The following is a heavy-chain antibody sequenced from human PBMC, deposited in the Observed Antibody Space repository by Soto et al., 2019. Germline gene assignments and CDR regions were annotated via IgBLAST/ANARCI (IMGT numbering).Heavy chain of an antibody. D-gene: IGHD2-15*01. V-gene: IGHV1-3*01. CDR1: GYTFTDYA. Sequence: ASVKVSCKASGYTFTDYAIHWVRQAPGQGLEWMGWINVGNGNTGYSRKFQGRVTNVRDMSASTAYVEVTSLTSEDTAIYYCAREGAHYTPLDHWGQGTLVTVSS. CDR2: INVGNGNT. J-gene: IGHJ4*02. CDR3: AREGAHYTPLDH.